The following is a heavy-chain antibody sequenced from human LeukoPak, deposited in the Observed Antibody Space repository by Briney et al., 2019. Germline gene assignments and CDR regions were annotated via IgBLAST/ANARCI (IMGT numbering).Heavy chain of an antibody. V-gene: IGHV3-11*01. CDR2: ISSSGSTI. CDR1: GFTFSDYY. D-gene: IGHD2-2*01. J-gene: IGHJ6*02. CDR3: AREGCSSTSCFRFVVRGVYYYYYGMDV. Sequence: GGSLRLSCAASGFTFSDYYMSWIRQAPGKGLEWVSYISSSGSTIYYADSVKGRFTLSRDNAKNSLYLQMNSLRAEDTAVYYCAREGCSSTSCFRFVVRGVYYYYYGMDVWAKGPRSPSP.